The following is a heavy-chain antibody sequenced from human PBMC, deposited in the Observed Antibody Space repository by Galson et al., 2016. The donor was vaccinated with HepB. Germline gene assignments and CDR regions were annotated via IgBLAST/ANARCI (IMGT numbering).Heavy chain of an antibody. CDR1: GFAFSSYS. Sequence: SLRLSCAASGFAFSSYSMNWVRQAPGKGLDWVAYISSRSSTMYYAHSVRGRFTISRDHAKNSLFLQMNSLRDEDTAIYFCAGGDGGDLRHWGQGTLVTVSS. CDR2: ISSRSSTM. J-gene: IGHJ1*01. D-gene: IGHD4-17*01. CDR3: AGGDGGDLRH. V-gene: IGHV3-48*02.